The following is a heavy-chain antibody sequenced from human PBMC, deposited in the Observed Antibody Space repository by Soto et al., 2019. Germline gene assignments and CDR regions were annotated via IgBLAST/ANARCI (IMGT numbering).Heavy chain of an antibody. CDR2: ISLYSDGT. D-gene: IGHD2-2*01. CDR3: ARVVPGAEAWFGP. V-gene: IGHV1-18*01. Sequence: VAGVNVSRKSCGCTFSNYGITWVRQAPGQPLEWLGWISLYSDGTSYAQKLQGRVSMATDRSTTTAYMELRSLRSDDRAVYYCARVVPGAEAWFGPWGQGTLVTVSS. J-gene: IGHJ5*02. CDR1: GCTFSNYG.